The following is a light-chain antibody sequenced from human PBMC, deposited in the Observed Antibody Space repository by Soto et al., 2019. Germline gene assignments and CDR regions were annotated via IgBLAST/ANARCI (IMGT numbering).Light chain of an antibody. CDR2: DNY. J-gene: IGLJ2*01. V-gene: IGLV1-51*01. CDR3: GTWDSSLRTV. Sequence: QSVLTQPHSVSAAPGQKVTISCSGSFSNIGNNDVSWYQQFPGTAPKLLIYDNYKRPSGIPDRFSGSKSGTSATLGISALQTWDEADYYCGTWDSSLRTVFGGGTKLTVL. CDR1: FSNIGNND.